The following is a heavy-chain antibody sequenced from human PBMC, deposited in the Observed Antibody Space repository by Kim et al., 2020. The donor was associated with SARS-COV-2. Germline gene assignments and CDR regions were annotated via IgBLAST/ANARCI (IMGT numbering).Heavy chain of an antibody. CDR2: T. V-gene: IGHV3-74*01. J-gene: IGHJ6*02. CDR3: ARDESYAVDV. Sequence: TTYAESVKGLFTISRDNAKNTLYLQMNSLRPEDTAVYYCARDESYAVDVWGPGTTVTVSS.